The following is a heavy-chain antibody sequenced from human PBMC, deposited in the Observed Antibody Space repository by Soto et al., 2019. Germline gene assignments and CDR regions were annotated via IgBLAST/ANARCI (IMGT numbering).Heavy chain of an antibody. Sequence: GESLKISCKGSGYSFTSYWIGWVRQMPGKGLEWMGIIHPGDSHTTYSPSFQGQITISVDESTSTAYLQWYSLKASDTAMYYCTRQMERGYFGMDVWGQGTTVTVSS. V-gene: IGHV5-51*01. CDR1: GYSFTSYW. CDR3: TRQMERGYFGMDV. J-gene: IGHJ6*02. CDR2: IHPGDSHT. D-gene: IGHD2-8*01.